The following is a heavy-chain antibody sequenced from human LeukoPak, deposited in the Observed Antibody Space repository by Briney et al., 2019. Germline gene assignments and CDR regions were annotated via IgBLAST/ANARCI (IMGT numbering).Heavy chain of an antibody. V-gene: IGHV1-8*01. CDR3: ARISDHNWYFDL. CDR1: GYPFTTYD. D-gene: IGHD1-14*01. Sequence: ASVRVSCKASGYPFTTYDINWVRKATGQGLEWMGWMNPSSGYTGYSQKFQGRVTMTRNTSITTAFMELSSLRSEDTAVYYCARISDHNWYFDLWGRGTLVTVSS. CDR2: MNPSSGYT. J-gene: IGHJ2*01.